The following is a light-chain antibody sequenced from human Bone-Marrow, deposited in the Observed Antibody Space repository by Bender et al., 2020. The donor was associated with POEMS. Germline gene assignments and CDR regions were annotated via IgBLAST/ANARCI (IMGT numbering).Light chain of an antibody. Sequence: QSVLTQPPSVSGAPGQRVTISCTGSSSNTGSGYDINWYQHLPGTAPKLLIYGYNNRPSGVPDRFSGSKSGNTSSLTISGLQAEDEADYYCSLVVGRKNSWVFGGGTKLTVL. V-gene: IGLV1-40*01. CDR1: SSNTGSGYD. CDR3: SLVVGRKNSWV. J-gene: IGLJ3*02. CDR2: GYN.